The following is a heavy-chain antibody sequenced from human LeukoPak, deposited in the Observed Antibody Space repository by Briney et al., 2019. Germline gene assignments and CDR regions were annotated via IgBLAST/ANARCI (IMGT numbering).Heavy chain of an antibody. V-gene: IGHV4-61*02. CDR2: IYTSGST. J-gene: IGHJ3*02. D-gene: IGHD3-3*01. Sequence: PSQTLSLTCTVSGGSISSGSYYWSWIRQPAGKGLEWIGRIYTSGSTNYNPSLKSRVTISVDTSKNQFSLKLSSVTAADTAVYYCGRERFLEWLFAFDIWGQGTMVTVSS. CDR1: GGSISSGSYY. CDR3: GRERFLEWLFAFDI.